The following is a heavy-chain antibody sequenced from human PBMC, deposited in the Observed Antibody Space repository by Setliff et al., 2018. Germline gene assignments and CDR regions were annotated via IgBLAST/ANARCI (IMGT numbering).Heavy chain of an antibody. D-gene: IGHD3-3*01. CDR1: GGSISSGGYY. J-gene: IGHJ5*02. CDR3: ARGSQYYNFWSGYSDNLNWFDP. V-gene: IGHV4-31*03. CDR2: IYYSGST. Sequence: SETLSLTCTVSGGSISSGGYYWSWIRQHPGKGLEWIGYIYYSGSTYYNPSLKSRVTISVDTSKNQFSLKLSSVTAADTAVYYCARGSQYYNFWSGYSDNLNWFDPWGQGTLVTVSS.